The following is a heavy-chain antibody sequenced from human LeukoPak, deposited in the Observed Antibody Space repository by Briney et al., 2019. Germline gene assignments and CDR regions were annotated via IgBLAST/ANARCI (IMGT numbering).Heavy chain of an antibody. Sequence: SVKVSCKASGGTFSSYGISWVRQAPGQGLEWMGGLIPIFATPNYAQKFQGRVTITAVESTSTAYMELRSLRSEDTAVYYCAREATNDAFDVWGQGTMVTVSS. D-gene: IGHD1-26*01. J-gene: IGHJ3*01. CDR3: AREATNDAFDV. CDR1: GGTFSSYG. CDR2: LIPIFATP. V-gene: IGHV1-69*13.